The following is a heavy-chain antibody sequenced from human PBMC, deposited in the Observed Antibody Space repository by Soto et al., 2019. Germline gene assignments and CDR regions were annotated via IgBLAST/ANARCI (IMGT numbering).Heavy chain of an antibody. D-gene: IGHD6-13*01. V-gene: IGHV3-30*18. CDR2: ISYDGSNK. Sequence: PGGSLRLSCAASGFTFSSYGMHWVRQAPGKGLEWVAVISYDGSNKYYADSVKGRFTISRDNSKNTLYLQMNSLRAEDTAVYYCAKLPWQQLVQSPDYWGQGTLVTISS. CDR1: GFTFSSYG. J-gene: IGHJ4*02. CDR3: AKLPWQQLVQSPDY.